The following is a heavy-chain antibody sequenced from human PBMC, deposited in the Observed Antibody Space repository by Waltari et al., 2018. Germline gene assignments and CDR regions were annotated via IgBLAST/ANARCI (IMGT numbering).Heavy chain of an antibody. CDR2: ISGSGVST. J-gene: IGHJ4*02. D-gene: IGHD6-19*01. CDR3: AKGRWGWFDY. V-gene: IGHV3-23*01. Sequence: EVQLLESGGGLVQPGGSLRLSCAASGFPFSSYAMSWVRQAPGKGLEGVSAISGSGVSTYYADSVKGRFTISRDNSKNTLYLQMNSLRAEDTAVYYCAKGRWGWFDYWGQGTLVTVSS. CDR1: GFPFSSYA.